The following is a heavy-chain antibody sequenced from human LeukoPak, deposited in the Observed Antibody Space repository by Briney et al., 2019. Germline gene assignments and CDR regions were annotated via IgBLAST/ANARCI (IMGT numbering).Heavy chain of an antibody. CDR1: GGSISSYY. Sequence: PSETLSLTCTVSGGSISSYYWSWIRQPPGKGLEWIGYIYYSGSTNYNPSLKSRVTISVDTSKNQFSLKLSSVTAADTAVYYCARDYCSSTSCYNGRYFDYWGQGTLVTVSS. V-gene: IGHV4-59*01. J-gene: IGHJ4*02. CDR3: ARDYCSSTSCYNGRYFDY. CDR2: IYYSGST. D-gene: IGHD2-2*02.